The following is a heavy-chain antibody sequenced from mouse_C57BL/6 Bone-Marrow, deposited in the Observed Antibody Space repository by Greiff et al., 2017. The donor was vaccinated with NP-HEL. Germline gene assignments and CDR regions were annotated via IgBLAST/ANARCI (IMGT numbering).Heavy chain of an antibody. CDR3: ARDDYWYFDV. Sequence: VQLQQPGAELVMPGASVKLSCKASGYTFTSYWMHWVKQRPGQGLEWIGEIDPSDSYTNYNQKFKGKSTLTVDNASSTAYMQLSSLTSEDSAVYYCARDDYWYFDVWGTGTTVTVSS. J-gene: IGHJ1*03. V-gene: IGHV1-69*01. CDR2: IDPSDSYT. CDR1: GYTFTSYW.